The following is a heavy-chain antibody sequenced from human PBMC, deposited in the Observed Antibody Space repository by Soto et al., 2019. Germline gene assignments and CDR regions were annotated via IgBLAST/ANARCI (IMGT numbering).Heavy chain of an antibody. J-gene: IGHJ6*03. V-gene: IGHV3-33*01. CDR1: GFTFSSYG. CDR3: ARKHYDFWSGYPDYMDV. D-gene: IGHD3-3*01. Sequence: GGSLRLSCAASGFTFSSYGMHWVRQAPGKGLEWVAVIWYDGSNKYYADSVKGRFTISRDNSKNTLYLQMNSLRAEDTAVYYCARKHYDFWSGYPDYMDVWGKGTTVTVSS. CDR2: IWYDGSNK.